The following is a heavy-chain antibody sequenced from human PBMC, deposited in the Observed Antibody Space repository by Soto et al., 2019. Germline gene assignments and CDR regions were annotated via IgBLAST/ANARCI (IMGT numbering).Heavy chain of an antibody. D-gene: IGHD3-22*01. CDR2: ISGCGGST. V-gene: IGHV3-23*01. J-gene: IGHJ4*02. CDR3: AKDLLGGYDSSGYYDGDYFDY. CDR1: GFTFSSYA. Sequence: EVQLLESGGGLVQPGGSLRLSCAASGFTFSSYAMSWVRQAPGKGLEWVSAISGCGGSTYYADSVKGRFTISRDNSKNTLYLQMNSLRAEDTAVYYCAKDLLGGYDSSGYYDGDYFDYWGQGTLVTVSS.